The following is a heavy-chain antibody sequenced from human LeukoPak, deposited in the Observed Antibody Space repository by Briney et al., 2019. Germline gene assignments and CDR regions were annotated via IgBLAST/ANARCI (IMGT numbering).Heavy chain of an antibody. CDR2: IYHSGST. Sequence: PSETLSLTCTVSGYSIGSGYYWGWIRQPPGKGLEWIGSIYHSGSTYYNPSLKSRVTISVDTSKNQFSLKLSSVTAADTAVYYCAREAITMVRGEIDYWGQGTLVTVSS. J-gene: IGHJ4*02. CDR1: GYSIGSGYY. CDR3: AREAITMVRGEIDY. D-gene: IGHD3-10*01. V-gene: IGHV4-38-2*02.